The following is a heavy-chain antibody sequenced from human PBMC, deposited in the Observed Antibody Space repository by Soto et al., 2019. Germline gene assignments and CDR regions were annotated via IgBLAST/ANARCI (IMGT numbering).Heavy chain of an antibody. CDR3: TSGSLTLSADFDY. J-gene: IGHJ4*02. CDR1: GFTFGDYA. D-gene: IGHD3-3*02. V-gene: IGHV3-49*03. Sequence: HPGGSLRLSCTASGFTFGDYAMSWFRQAPGKGLEWVGFIRSKAYGGTTGYAASVKGRFTISRDDSKSIAYLQMDSLKTEDTAVYYCTSGSLTLSADFDYWGQGTLVTVSS. CDR2: IRSKAYGGTT.